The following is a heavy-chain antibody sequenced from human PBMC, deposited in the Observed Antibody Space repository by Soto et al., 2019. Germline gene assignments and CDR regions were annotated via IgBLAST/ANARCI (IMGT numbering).Heavy chain of an antibody. CDR2: MSSDGNNQ. V-gene: IGHV3-30*02. Sequence: PEGSPRLACATSGFTFGRIGMHWVRQPPGTRLEWVALMSSDGNNQYYGDSVKVRFTISIDTSKNTLYLQMNSLIPDDTAVYYCVKDGEHATLDXCGQGTTVTV. J-gene: IGHJ3*01. CDR3: VKDGEHATLDX. D-gene: IGHD2-15*01. CDR1: GFTFGRIG.